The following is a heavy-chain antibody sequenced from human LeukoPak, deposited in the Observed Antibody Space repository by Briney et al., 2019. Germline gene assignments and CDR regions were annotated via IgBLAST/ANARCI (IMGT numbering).Heavy chain of an antibody. V-gene: IGHV1-2*07. Sequence: ASVKVSCKTSGYTFIGHYIHWVRQAPGQGLEWMGWINPKNGGANYAPRFQGRVTMTRDTSASTAYMELSSLRSEAMAVYYCARVFYCSGGSCYTDAFDIWGQGTMVTVSS. CDR1: GYTFIGHY. CDR2: INPKNGGA. D-gene: IGHD2-15*01. J-gene: IGHJ3*02. CDR3: ARVFYCSGGSCYTDAFDI.